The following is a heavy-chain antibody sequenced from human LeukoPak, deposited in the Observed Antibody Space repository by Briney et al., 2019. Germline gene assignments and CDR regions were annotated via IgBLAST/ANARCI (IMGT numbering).Heavy chain of an antibody. D-gene: IGHD5-24*01. J-gene: IGHJ4*02. CDR1: RFTFSSYA. CDR2: ISGSGDST. CDR3: ARDNGGYNYDF. V-gene: IGHV3-23*01. Sequence: GGSLRLSCAASRFTFSSYALSWVRQTPEKGLEWVSAISGSGDSTYYANSVKGRFTISRDNSMNTLFLQMNSLRAEDTAVYYCARDNGGYNYDFWGQGTLVTVSS.